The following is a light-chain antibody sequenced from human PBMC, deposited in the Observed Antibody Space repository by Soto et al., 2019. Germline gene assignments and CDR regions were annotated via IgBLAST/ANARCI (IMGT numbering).Light chain of an antibody. CDR1: SSDVGAYNY. Sequence: QSVLTQPASVSGSPGQSITISCTGTSSDVGAYNYVSWYQQHPGKAPKLMIYDVSNRPSGVSNRFSGSKSGNTASLTISGLQAEDEADYYCSSYTSSSTLVFGGGTKLT. V-gene: IGLV2-14*01. CDR2: DVS. J-gene: IGLJ2*01. CDR3: SSYTSSSTLV.